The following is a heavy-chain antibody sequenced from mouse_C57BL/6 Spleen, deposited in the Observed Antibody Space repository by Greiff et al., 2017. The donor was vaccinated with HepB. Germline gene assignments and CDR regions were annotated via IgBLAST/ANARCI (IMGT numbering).Heavy chain of an antibody. J-gene: IGHJ4*01. CDR2: IDPENGDT. CDR3: TRGGLETMDY. Sequence: VQLQQSGAELVRPGASVKLSCTASGFNIKDDYMHWVKQRPEQGLEWIGWIDPENGDTEYASKFQGKATITADTSSNTAYQQLSSLTSEDTAVYYCTRGGLETMDYWGQGTSVTVSS. D-gene: IGHD2-4*01. CDR1: GFNIKDDY. V-gene: IGHV14-4*01.